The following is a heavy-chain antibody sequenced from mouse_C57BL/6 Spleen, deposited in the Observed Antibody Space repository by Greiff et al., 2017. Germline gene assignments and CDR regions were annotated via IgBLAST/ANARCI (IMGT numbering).Heavy chain of an antibody. V-gene: IGHV1-15*01. D-gene: IGHD1-1*01. Sequence: VKVVESGAELVRPGASVTLSCKASGYTFTDYEMHWVKQTPVHGLEWIGAIDPETGGTAYNQKFKGKAILTADKSSSTAYMELRSLTSEDSAVYYCTRSYYGPFGYWGQGTTLTVSS. J-gene: IGHJ2*01. CDR2: IDPETGGT. CDR3: TRSYYGPFGY. CDR1: GYTFTDYE.